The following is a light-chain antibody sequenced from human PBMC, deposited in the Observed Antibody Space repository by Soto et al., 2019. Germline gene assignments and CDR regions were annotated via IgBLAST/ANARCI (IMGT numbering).Light chain of an antibody. V-gene: IGKV1-39*01. CDR3: QQSYSTPPIT. J-gene: IGKJ5*01. CDR2: AAS. Sequence: DFQLTQSPSSLSASVGASVTSTGRASQSISSYLNWYQQKPGKAPKLLIYAASSLQSGVPSRFSGSGSGTDFTLTIRSLQPEDFATYYCQQSYSTPPITFGQGTRREIK. CDR1: QSISSY.